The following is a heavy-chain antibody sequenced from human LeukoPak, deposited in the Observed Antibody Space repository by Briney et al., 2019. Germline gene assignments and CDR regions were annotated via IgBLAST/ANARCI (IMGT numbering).Heavy chain of an antibody. V-gene: IGHV4-61*02. J-gene: IGHJ6*03. CDR2: IYTSGST. CDR3: ARESTPRAVYYYYYMDV. Sequence: SQTLSLTCTVSGGSISSGSYYWSWIRQPAGKGLEWIGRIYTSGSTNYNPSLKSRVTISVGTSKNQFSLKLSSVTAADTAVYYCARESTPRAVYYYYYMDVWGKGTTVTVSS. D-gene: IGHD1-1*01. CDR1: GGSISSGSYY.